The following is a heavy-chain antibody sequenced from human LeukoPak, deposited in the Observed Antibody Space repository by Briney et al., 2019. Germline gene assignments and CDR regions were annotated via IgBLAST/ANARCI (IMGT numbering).Heavy chain of an antibody. CDR3: ARFRSSSSWYGSSDFDY. V-gene: IGHV1-18*01. J-gene: IGHJ4*02. CDR1: GYTFTSYG. D-gene: IGHD6-13*01. CDR2: ISAYNGNT. Sequence: ASVKVSCKASGYTFTSYGISWVRQAPGQGLEWMGWISAYNGNTNYAQKLQGRVTMTTDTSTSTAYTELRSLRSDDTAVYYCARFRSSSSWYGSSDFDYWGQGTLVTVSS.